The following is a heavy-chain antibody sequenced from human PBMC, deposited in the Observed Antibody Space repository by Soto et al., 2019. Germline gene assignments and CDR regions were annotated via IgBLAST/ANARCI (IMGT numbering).Heavy chain of an antibody. CDR3: ARDRITNYDDSGNEY. CDR2: TSGSGTTI. D-gene: IGHD5-12*01. J-gene: IGHJ4*02. V-gene: IGHV3-11*01. CDR1: GFTFSDYY. Sequence: GGSLRLSCGASGFTFSDYYMSWVRQAPGRGLEWVSYTSGSGTTIYYADSVKGRFTISRDNAKNSLYLEMNSLRAEDTAVYYCARDRITNYDDSGNEYWGQGTLVTVSS.